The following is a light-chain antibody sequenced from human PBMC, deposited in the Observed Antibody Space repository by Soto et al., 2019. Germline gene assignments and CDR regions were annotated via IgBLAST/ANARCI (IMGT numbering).Light chain of an antibody. CDR3: CSYAGIYVV. J-gene: IGLJ2*01. Sequence: QSVLTQPRSVSGSPGQSVTISCTGTSSDVGGYNYVSWYQQHPGKAPKLMIYDVSKRPSGVPDRFSGSKSGNTASLTISGLHAEDEADYYCCSYAGIYVVFGGGTKLTVL. CDR2: DVS. V-gene: IGLV2-11*01. CDR1: SSDVGGYNY.